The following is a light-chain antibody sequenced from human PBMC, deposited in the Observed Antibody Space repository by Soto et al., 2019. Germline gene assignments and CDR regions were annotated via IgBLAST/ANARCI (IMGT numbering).Light chain of an antibody. V-gene: IGKV3-20*01. J-gene: IGKJ1*01. Sequence: EVVLTQSPGSLSLSPGQRATLSCRASQSVDSTFFAWYQKKPGQAPRLLIYGASKRATGITDRFSGSGSGTDFTLIISRLEPEDFAVYYCHPYMSSVTFGQGTKVEIK. CDR3: HPYMSSVT. CDR2: GAS. CDR1: QSVDSTF.